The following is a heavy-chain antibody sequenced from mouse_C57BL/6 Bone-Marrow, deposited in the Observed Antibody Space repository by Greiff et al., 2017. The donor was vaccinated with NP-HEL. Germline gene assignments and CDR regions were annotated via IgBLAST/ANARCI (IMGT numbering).Heavy chain of an antibody. J-gene: IGHJ4*01. CDR3: ARNYWVYAMDY. V-gene: IGHV5-12*01. CDR2: ISNGGGST. D-gene: IGHD2-1*01. CDR1: GFTFSDYY. Sequence: EVQVVESGGGLVQPGGSLKLSCAASGFTFSDYYMYWVRQTPEKRLEWVAYISNGGGSTYYPDTVKGRFTISRDNAKNTLYLQMSRLKSEDTAMYYCARNYWVYAMDYWGQGTSVTVSS.